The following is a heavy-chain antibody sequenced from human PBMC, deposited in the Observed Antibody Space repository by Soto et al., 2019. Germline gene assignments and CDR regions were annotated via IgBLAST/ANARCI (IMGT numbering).Heavy chain of an antibody. D-gene: IGHD2-2*02. CDR3: ARKPGGEYQMIYSGMHL. Sequence: GGSLQISCKGSAYSFTSYWISWVRQMPGKGLEWMGRIDPSDSYTNYSPSFQGHVTISADKSISTAYLQWSSLKASETAMYYRARKPGGEYQMIYSGMHLWGQGTT. V-gene: IGHV5-10-1*01. CDR2: IDPSDSYT. J-gene: IGHJ6*02. CDR1: AYSFTSYW.